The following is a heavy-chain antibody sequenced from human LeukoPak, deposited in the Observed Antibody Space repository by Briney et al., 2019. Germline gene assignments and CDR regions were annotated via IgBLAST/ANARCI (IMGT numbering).Heavy chain of an antibody. D-gene: IGHD2-15*01. J-gene: IGHJ4*02. V-gene: IGHV3-7*01. CDR2: IKEDGGEK. CDR1: GFTFSGYA. Sequence: GGSLRLSCAASGFTFSGYAMSWVRQAPGKGLEWVAHIKEDGGEKHYVDPVKGRFTISRDNAKNSLYLQMNSLRAEDTAMYYCVRDRGYCSGGTCYALWDYWGQGTLVTVSS. CDR3: VRDRGYCSGGTCYALWDY.